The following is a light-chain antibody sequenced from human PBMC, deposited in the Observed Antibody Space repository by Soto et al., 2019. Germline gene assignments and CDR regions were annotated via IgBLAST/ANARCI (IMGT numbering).Light chain of an antibody. CDR1: QTVSSY. CDR2: DAS. CDR3: QQRSNWPRT. J-gene: IGKJ1*01. V-gene: IGKV3-11*01. Sequence: EIVLTQSPATLSLSPVERATLSCRATQTVSSYLAWYQQKPGQAPRLLICDASNRATGIPARFSGSGSGTDFTLTFSSLEPEDFAVYYCQQRSNWPRTFGQGTKVDIK.